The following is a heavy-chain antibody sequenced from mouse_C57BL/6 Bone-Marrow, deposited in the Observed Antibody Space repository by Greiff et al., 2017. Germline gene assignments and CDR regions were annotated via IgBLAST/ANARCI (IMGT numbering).Heavy chain of an antibody. Sequence: EVQLQQSGAELVRPGASVKLSCTASGFNIKDDYMHWVKQRPEQGLEWIGWIDPENGDTEYASKFQGKATITADTSSNTAYLQLSSLTSEDTAVYYCTTRWNYYYAMDYWGQGTSVTVSS. CDR2: IDPENGDT. J-gene: IGHJ4*01. CDR1: GFNIKDDY. CDR3: TTRWNYYYAMDY. D-gene: IGHD2-3*01. V-gene: IGHV14-4*01.